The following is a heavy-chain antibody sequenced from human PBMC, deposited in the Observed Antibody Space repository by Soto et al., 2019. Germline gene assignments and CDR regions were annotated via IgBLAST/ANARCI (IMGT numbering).Heavy chain of an antibody. Sequence: PGGSLSLSCEASGFTFSSYDMHWVRQPTRKGLEWVSAIGTAGDTYYSGSVKGRFTISRENAKNSLYLQMNSLRDGDTGVYCSARAAAGSGRTSFDFWGKGTLGTVSS. CDR3: ARAAAGSGRTSFDF. V-gene: IGHV3-13*01. J-gene: IGHJ4*02. CDR1: GFTFSSYD. D-gene: IGHD3-10*01. CDR2: IGTAGDT.